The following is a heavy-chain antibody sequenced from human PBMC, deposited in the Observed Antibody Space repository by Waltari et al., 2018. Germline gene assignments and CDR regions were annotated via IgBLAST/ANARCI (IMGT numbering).Heavy chain of an antibody. V-gene: IGHV4-4*07. Sequence: QVQLQESGPGLVKPSETLSLTCTVSGDSISGSYWSWTRQPAGKALWLVGHGYAGGSTNYSPSLKCRVTRSVDTSKNQVSLKLTSMTAADTAMYYCARVHYVLWGGSLWNTFDIWGQGTMVTVSS. J-gene: IGHJ3*02. CDR3: ARVHYVLWGGSLWNTFDI. CDR1: GDSISGSY. D-gene: IGHD3-3*01. CDR2: GYAGGST.